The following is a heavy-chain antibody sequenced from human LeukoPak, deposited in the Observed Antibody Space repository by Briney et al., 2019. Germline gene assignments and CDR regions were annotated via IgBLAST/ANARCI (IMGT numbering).Heavy chain of an antibody. CDR2: IYHSGST. J-gene: IGHJ4*02. Sequence: KPSETLSLTCTVSGYSISSGYYWGWIRQPPGKGLEWIGSIYHSGSTYYNPSLKSRVTISVDTSKNQFSLKLSSVTDADTAVYYCASALWFGSYYFDYWGQGTLVTVSS. V-gene: IGHV4-38-2*02. D-gene: IGHD3-10*01. CDR1: GYSISSGYY. CDR3: ASALWFGSYYFDY.